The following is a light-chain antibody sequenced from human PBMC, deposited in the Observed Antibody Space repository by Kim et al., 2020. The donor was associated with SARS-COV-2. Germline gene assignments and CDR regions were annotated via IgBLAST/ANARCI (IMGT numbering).Light chain of an antibody. CDR2: AAS. CDR1: QSISSY. J-gene: IGKJ4*01. Sequence: AAVGDRVTITCRASQSISSYLNWYQQKPGKAPKLLIYAASSLQSGVPSRFSGSGSGTDFTLTISSLQPEDFATYYCQQSYSTPETFGGGTKVDIK. CDR3: QQSYSTPET. V-gene: IGKV1-39*01.